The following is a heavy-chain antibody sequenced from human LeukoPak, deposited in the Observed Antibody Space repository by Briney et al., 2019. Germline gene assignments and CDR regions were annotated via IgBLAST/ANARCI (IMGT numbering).Heavy chain of an antibody. CDR1: GFTFSSYS. CDR3: ARDPPMSGYAFDI. D-gene: IGHD3-10*01. J-gene: IGHJ3*02. V-gene: IGHV3-33*08. Sequence: GGSLRLSCAASGFTFSSYSMNWARQAPGKGLEWVAFIWSNGVNKYHANSVEGRFTISRDNSKNTLFLQMNSLRAEDTAVYYCARDPPMSGYAFDIWGQGTMVTVSS. CDR2: IWSNGVNK.